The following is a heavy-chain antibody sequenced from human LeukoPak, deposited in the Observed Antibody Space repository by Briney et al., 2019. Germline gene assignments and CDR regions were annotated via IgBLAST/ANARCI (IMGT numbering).Heavy chain of an antibody. V-gene: IGHV3-7*01. D-gene: IGHD5-12*01. J-gene: IGHJ3*02. Sequence: GGSLRLSCAASGFTFSTSWMTWVRQAPGKGLEWVGNIKQDGSEKQYADSVKGRFTSSRDNAENSLYLQMNSLRAEDTAMYYCARDPYELTPGTPSYRACDMWGQGTVVTVSS. CDR3: ARDPYELTPGTPSYRACDM. CDR1: GFTFSTSW. CDR2: IKQDGSEK.